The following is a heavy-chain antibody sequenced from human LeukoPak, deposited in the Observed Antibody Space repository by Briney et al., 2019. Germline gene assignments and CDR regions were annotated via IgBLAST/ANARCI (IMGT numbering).Heavy chain of an antibody. Sequence: GGSLRLSCAASGFTFSSYGMHWVRQAPGKGLEWVAVISYDGSNKHYADSVKGRFTISRDNSKNTLYLQMNSLRAEDTAVYYCAKGVDTAMVDYWGQGTLVTVSS. CDR1: GFTFSSYG. J-gene: IGHJ4*02. V-gene: IGHV3-30*18. CDR2: ISYDGSNK. D-gene: IGHD5-18*01. CDR3: AKGVDTAMVDY.